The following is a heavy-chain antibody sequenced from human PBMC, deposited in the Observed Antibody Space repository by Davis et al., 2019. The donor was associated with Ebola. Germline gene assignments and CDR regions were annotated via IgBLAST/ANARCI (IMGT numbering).Heavy chain of an antibody. V-gene: IGHV1-18*01. CDR3: ARGAGPDIVLMVYAIPFDY. D-gene: IGHD2-8*01. J-gene: IGHJ4*02. CDR1: GYTFTSYG. CDR2: ISAYNGNT. Sequence: ASVKVSCKASGYTFTSYGISWVRQAPGQGLEWMGWISAYNGNTNYAQKLQGRVTMTTDTSTSTAYMELRSLRSDDTAVYYCARGAGPDIVLMVYAIPFDYWGQGTLVTVSS.